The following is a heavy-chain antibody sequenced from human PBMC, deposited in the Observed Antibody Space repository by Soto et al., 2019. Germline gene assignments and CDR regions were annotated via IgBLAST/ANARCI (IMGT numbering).Heavy chain of an antibody. J-gene: IGHJ4*02. CDR3: AKDHLPSTVTTPGY. Sequence: VAVISYDGNNKYYADSVKGRFTIARDNSKNTLFLQMDSLRAEDTAVYYCAKDHLPSTVTTPGYWGQGTLVTVSS. CDR2: ISYDGNNK. V-gene: IGHV3-30*18. D-gene: IGHD4-17*01.